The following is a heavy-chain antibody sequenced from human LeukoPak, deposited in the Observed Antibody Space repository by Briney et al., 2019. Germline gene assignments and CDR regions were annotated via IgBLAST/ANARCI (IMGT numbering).Heavy chain of an antibody. Sequence: GGSLRLSCVASGFTFSSYAMHWVRQTPGKGLEYVSGINSNGGSTHYANSVKGRFTISRDNSKNTLYLQMGSLRTEDMAVYDCAREHYFYHMDGWGEGTTVTVSS. CDR3: AREHYFYHMDG. V-gene: IGHV3-64*01. J-gene: IGHJ6*03. CDR1: GFTFSSYA. CDR2: INSNGGST.